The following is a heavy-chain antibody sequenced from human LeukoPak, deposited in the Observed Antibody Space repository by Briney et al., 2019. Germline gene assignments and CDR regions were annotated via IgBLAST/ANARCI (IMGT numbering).Heavy chain of an antibody. D-gene: IGHD2-2*02. CDR1: GFFFSSYA. CDR3: ANIVVVPAAIFDY. Sequence: GGSLRLSCAASGFFFSSYAMSWVRQAPGKGLEWVSAISGSGGSTYYADSVKGRFTISRDNSKNTLYLQMNSLRAEDTAVYYCANIVVVPAAIFDYWGQGTLVTVSS. V-gene: IGHV3-23*01. CDR2: ISGSGGST. J-gene: IGHJ4*02.